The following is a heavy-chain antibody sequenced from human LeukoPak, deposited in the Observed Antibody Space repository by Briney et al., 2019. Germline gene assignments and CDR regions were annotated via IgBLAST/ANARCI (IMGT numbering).Heavy chain of an antibody. CDR2: ISYDGSNK. CDR3: ARDNYGFDY. V-gene: IGHV3-30-3*01. CDR1: GITLSNYA. D-gene: IGHD3-10*01. J-gene: IGHJ4*02. Sequence: QAGGPLRLSCAAPGITLSNYAMHWVRQAPGKGLEWVAVISYDGSNKYYADSVKGRFTISRDNSKNTLYLQMNSLGAEDTAVYYCARDNYGFDYWGQGTLVTVSS.